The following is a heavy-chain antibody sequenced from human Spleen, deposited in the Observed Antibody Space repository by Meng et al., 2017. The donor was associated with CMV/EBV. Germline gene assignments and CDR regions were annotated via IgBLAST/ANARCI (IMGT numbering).Heavy chain of an antibody. CDR1: GFTFSSHW. CDR2: ISPDATNT. D-gene: IGHD4-17*01. V-gene: IGHV3-74*01. CDR3: ARDVGDYVSGVD. Sequence: GESLKISCAASGFTFSSHWMHWVRQAPGKGLVWVTRISPDATNTNYAESVKGRFTITRDNAKNTLFLEMNSLRVEDTAVYFCARDVGDYVSGVDWGQGTLVTVSS. J-gene: IGHJ4*02.